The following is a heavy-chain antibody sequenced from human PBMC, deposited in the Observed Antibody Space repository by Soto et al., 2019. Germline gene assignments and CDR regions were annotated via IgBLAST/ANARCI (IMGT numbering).Heavy chain of an antibody. Sequence: QVQLVQSGAEVKKPGASVRVSCKPSGYTLTNYAIQWVRQAAGQGLEWLGWIDPGSGYTEYSQRFQGRVTRSRDNSASTCYMDLTSLTSGDTAVYFCTRDLNGGNPFDYWGQGTLVTVSS. J-gene: IGHJ4*02. D-gene: IGHD2-8*01. CDR3: TRDLNGGNPFDY. CDR1: GYTLTNYA. V-gene: IGHV1-3*01. CDR2: IDPGSGYT.